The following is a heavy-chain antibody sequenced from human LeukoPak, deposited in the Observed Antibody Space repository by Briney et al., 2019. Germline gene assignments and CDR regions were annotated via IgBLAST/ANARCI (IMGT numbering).Heavy chain of an antibody. J-gene: IGHJ4*02. Sequence: GRSLRLSCAASGFTFDGYAMHWVRQGPGKGLEWVSGISWNSNSIGYADSVKGRFTISRDNAKNSLYLQMNSLRDEDTAMYYCAKDYSSSWYHFDHWGQGTLVTVSS. D-gene: IGHD6-13*01. CDR2: ISWNSNSI. CDR1: GFTFDGYA. V-gene: IGHV3-9*01. CDR3: AKDYSSSWYHFDH.